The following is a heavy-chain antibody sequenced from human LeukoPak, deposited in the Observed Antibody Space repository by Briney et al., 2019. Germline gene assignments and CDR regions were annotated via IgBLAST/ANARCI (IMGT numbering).Heavy chain of an antibody. V-gene: IGHV3-23*01. Sequence: GGSLRLSCAASGFTFSMSWMTWVRQAPGKGLEWVSAISVGGDSTYYADSVKGRFTISRDNSKNALYLQMISLRAEDAAVYYCANLQPAGVFGNFDYWGQGTLVTVPS. D-gene: IGHD5-18*01. CDR2: ISVGGDST. CDR3: ANLQPAGVFGNFDY. CDR1: GFTFSMSW. J-gene: IGHJ4*02.